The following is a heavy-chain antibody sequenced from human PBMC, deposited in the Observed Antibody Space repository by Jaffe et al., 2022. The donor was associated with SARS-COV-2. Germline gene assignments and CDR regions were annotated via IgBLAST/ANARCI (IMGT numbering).Heavy chain of an antibody. V-gene: IGHV3-11*01. D-gene: IGHD3-9*01. J-gene: IGHJ6*02. CDR3: ARSKDYDSLTGYYAPYFYYGLDV. Sequence: QVQLVESGGGLVKPGGSLRLSCAASGFTFNDYHMTWIRQAPGKGLEWLSYISTSEDTMYYADSVEGRFTISRNNAKNSLYLQMSGLRAEDTAVYYCARSKDYDSLTGYYAPYFYYGLDVWGQGTTVTVSS. CDR1: GFTFNDYH. CDR2: ISTSEDTM.